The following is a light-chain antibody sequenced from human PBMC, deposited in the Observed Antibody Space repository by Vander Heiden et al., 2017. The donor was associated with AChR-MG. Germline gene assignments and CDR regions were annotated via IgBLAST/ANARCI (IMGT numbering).Light chain of an antibody. J-gene: IGLJ3*02. CDR1: SSKTGSND. CDR3: AAWEDSLSGWV. Sequence: SVLTQPPSASGTPGPRVTISCSGSSSKTGSNDVYWYQQRPGTAPKLLIYSNNQRPAGVPDRFSGAKSGTAAAMAISGLRAEEEADYYCAAWEDSLSGWVFGGGTKLTVL. V-gene: IGLV1-47*02. CDR2: SNN.